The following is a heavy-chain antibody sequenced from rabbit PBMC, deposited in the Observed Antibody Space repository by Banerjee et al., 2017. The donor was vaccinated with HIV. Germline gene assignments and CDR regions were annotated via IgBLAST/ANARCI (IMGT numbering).Heavy chain of an antibody. CDR3: ARDLAGVIGWNFNL. V-gene: IGHV1S45*01. CDR1: GFSFSSSYW. CDR2: IYTGDGDA. Sequence: QEQLVESGGGLVKPEGSLTLTCTASGFSFSSSYWICWVRQAPGKGLEWIACIYTGDGDAYYASWAKGRFTISKTSSTVDLRMTSLTAADTATYLCARDLAGVIGWNFNLWGPGTLVTVS. D-gene: IGHD4-1*01. J-gene: IGHJ4*01.